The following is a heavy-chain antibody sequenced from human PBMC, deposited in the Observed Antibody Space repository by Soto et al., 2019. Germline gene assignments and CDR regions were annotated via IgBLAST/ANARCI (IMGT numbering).Heavy chain of an antibody. CDR2: ISAYNGNT. Sequence: ASVKVSCKASGYTFTSYGIGWVRQAPGQGLEWMGWISAYNGNTNYAQKLQGRVTMTTDTSTSTAYMEVRSLRSDDTAVYYCARAWYYYDSSGYPDAFDIWGQGTMVTVSS. V-gene: IGHV1-18*01. CDR1: GYTFTSYG. CDR3: ARAWYYYDSSGYPDAFDI. D-gene: IGHD3-22*01. J-gene: IGHJ3*02.